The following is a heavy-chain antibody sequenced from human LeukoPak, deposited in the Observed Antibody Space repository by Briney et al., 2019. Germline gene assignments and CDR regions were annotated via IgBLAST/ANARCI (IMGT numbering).Heavy chain of an antibody. CDR3: AAMTTVTHVDY. CDR2: ISSSGSTI. J-gene: IGHJ4*02. V-gene: IGHV3-11*01. CDR1: GLTFSDYY. D-gene: IGHD4-17*01. Sequence: GGSLRLSCAASGLTFSDYYMSWIRQAPGKGLEWVSYISSSGSTIYYADSVKGRFTISRDNAKNSLYLQMNSLRAEDTAVYYCAAMTTVTHVDYWGQGTLVTVSS.